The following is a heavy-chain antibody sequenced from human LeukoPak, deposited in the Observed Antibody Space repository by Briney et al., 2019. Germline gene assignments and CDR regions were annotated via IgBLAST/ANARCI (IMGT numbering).Heavy chain of an antibody. CDR3: ARGPNSQDY. D-gene: IGHD4/OR15-4a*01. J-gene: IGHJ4*02. CDR1: GFTFSGSA. Sequence: GGSLRLSCAASGFTFSGSAMHWVRQASGKGLEWVGRIRSKANSYATDYAASVKGRFTISRDNAKNTLYLQMNSLRAEDTAVYYCARGPNSQDYWGQGTLVTVSS. V-gene: IGHV3-73*01. CDR2: IRSKANSYAT.